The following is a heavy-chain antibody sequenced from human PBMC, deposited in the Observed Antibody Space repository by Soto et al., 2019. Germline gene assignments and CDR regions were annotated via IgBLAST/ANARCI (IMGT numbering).Heavy chain of an antibody. CDR2: IKSKTDGGTI. CDR3: TTDGLAVAVFAY. D-gene: IGHD6-19*01. V-gene: IGHV3-15*07. CDR1: GFTFNNAW. J-gene: IGHJ4*02. Sequence: PGGSLRLSCAASGFTFNNAWMNWVRQAPGKGLEWVGRIKSKTDGGTIDYAAPVKGRFTISRDDSKNTLYLQMNSLKTEDTAVYYGTTDGLAVAVFAYWGQGTLVPVSS.